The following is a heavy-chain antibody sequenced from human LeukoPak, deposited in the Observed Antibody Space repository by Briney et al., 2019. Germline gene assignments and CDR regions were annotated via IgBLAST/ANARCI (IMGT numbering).Heavy chain of an antibody. CDR1: GFTFSSYS. V-gene: IGHV3-21*01. J-gene: IGHJ4*02. CDR3: ARRAIAVAGDDYFDY. CDR2: ISSSSSYI. Sequence: KSGGSLRLSCAASGFTFSSYSMNWVRQAPGKGLEWVSSISSSSSYIYYADSVKGRFTISRDNAKNSLYLQMNSLRAEDTAVYYCARRAIAVAGDDYFDYWGQGTLVTVSS. D-gene: IGHD6-19*01.